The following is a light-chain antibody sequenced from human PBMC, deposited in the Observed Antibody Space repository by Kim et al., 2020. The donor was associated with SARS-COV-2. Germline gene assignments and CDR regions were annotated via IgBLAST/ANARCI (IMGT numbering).Light chain of an antibody. CDR3: HQFYVTPFT. Sequence: RATINCKSSQTVLNSSKNKYHLAWYQQKPGQPPKLLIYWASTRESGVPDRFSGSGSGTDFTLTISSLQAEDVAVYYCHQFYVTPFTFGQGTKLEI. CDR1: QTVLNSSKNKYH. J-gene: IGKJ2*01. CDR2: WAS. V-gene: IGKV4-1*01.